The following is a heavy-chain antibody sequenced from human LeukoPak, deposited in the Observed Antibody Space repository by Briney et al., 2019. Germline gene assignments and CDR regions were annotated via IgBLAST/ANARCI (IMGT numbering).Heavy chain of an antibody. CDR1: GFTFSSYG. Sequence: GRSLRLSCAASGFTFSSYGMHWVRQAPGKGLEWVAVIWYDGSDKYYADSVKGRFTISRDNAKNSLYLQMNSLRAEDTALYYCAKERSGFDPWGQGTLVTVSS. CDR3: AKERSGFDP. CDR2: IWYDGSDK. J-gene: IGHJ5*02. V-gene: IGHV3-33*03.